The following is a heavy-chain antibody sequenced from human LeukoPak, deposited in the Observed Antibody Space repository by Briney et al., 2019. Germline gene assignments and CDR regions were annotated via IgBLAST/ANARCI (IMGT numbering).Heavy chain of an antibody. CDR1: GGSISSSSYY. V-gene: IGHV4-39*01. CDR3: ARHSRHCSGGSCYSYDY. J-gene: IGHJ4*02. CDR2: IYYSGST. Sequence: SETLSLTCTVSGGSISSSSYYWGWIRQPPGKGLEWIGRIYYSGSTYYNPSLKSRVTISVDTSKNHFSLKLSSVTAADTAVYYCARHSRHCSGGSCYSYDYWGQGTLVTVSS. D-gene: IGHD2-15*01.